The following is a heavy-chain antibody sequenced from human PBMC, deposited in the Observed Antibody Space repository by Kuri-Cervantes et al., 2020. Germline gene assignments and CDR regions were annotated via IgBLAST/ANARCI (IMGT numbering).Heavy chain of an antibody. CDR3: ARDVPPMVRGVFPYYYGMDV. Sequence: LSLTCTVSGGSVSSGSYYWSWIRQPPGKGLEWVSHISSSGSTIYYADSVKGRFTISRDNSKNTLYLQMNSLRAEDTAVYYCARDVPPMVRGVFPYYYGMDVWGQGTTVTVSS. CDR2: ISSSGSTI. CDR1: GGSVSSGSYY. D-gene: IGHD3-10*01. V-gene: IGHV3-11*04. J-gene: IGHJ6*02.